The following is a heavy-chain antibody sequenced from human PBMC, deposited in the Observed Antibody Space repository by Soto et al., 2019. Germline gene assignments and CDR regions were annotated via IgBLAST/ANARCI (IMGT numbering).Heavy chain of an antibody. J-gene: IGHJ4*02. CDR1: GGSINNHY. D-gene: IGHD6-13*01. CDR3: ARRAAAGIDFDY. V-gene: IGHV4-59*11. Sequence: PSETLSLTCTVSGGSINNHYWSWIRQPPGKGLEWIGYIYYTGSTNYNPSLKSRVTMSVDTSKNQFSLNLSSVTAADTAVYYCARRAAAGIDFDYWGQGTLVTVSS. CDR2: IYYTGST.